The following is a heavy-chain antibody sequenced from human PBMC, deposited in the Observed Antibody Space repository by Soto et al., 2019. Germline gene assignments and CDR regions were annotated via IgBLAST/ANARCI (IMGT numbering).Heavy chain of an antibody. CDR1: GGSISSYF. V-gene: IGHV4-59*01. Sequence: PSETLSLTCTVSGGSISSYFWSWIRQPPGKGLEWIGYILYSGSTNSNPSLRSRVSISVDTSKNQFSLRLSSVTAADTAVYYCAGELWGDRVFASCGQGTLVPVSS. CDR2: ILYSGST. D-gene: IGHD3-16*01. J-gene: IGHJ1*01. CDR3: AGELWGDRVFAS.